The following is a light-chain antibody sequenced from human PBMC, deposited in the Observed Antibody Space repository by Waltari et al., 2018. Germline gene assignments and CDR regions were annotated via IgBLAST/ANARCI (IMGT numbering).Light chain of an antibody. CDR1: HSVGSH. CDR2: DAS. Sequence: ENVLTQSPATLSLSPGERATLSCRASHSVGSHLAWYQQKPGQAPGLLIYDASNRATGIPARFSGSGSETDFTLTISGVEPEDFAVYYCQQRSNWPGTFGPGTKVDIK. V-gene: IGKV3-11*01. CDR3: QQRSNWPGT. J-gene: IGKJ3*01.